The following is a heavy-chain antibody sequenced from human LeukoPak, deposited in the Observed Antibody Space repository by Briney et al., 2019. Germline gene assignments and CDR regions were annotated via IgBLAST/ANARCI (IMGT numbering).Heavy chain of an antibody. J-gene: IGHJ6*03. V-gene: IGHV3-30*02. CDR1: GFTFSSYG. CDR3: AKDGSPPAYYYYYMDV. CDR2: IRYDGSNK. Sequence: GGSLRLSCAASGFTFSSYGMHWVRQGPGKGLEWVAFIRYDGSNKYYGDSVKGRFTISRDNSKNTLYLQMNSLRAEDTAVYYCAKDGSPPAYYYYYMDVWGKGTTVTISS.